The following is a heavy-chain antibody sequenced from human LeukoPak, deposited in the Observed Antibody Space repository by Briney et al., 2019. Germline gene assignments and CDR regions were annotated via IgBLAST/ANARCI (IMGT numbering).Heavy chain of an antibody. CDR1: GGSINSFY. CDR3: ARWDGNWFDP. V-gene: IGHV4-59*01. D-gene: IGHD1-26*01. Sequence: SETLSLTCTVSGGSINSFYWSWIRQPPGKGLEWIGYIFSSGSTSYNPSLKSRVSISVDTSRNQFSLKLSSVTAADTAVYYCARWDGNWFDPWGQGTLVTVSS. J-gene: IGHJ5*02. CDR2: IFSSGST.